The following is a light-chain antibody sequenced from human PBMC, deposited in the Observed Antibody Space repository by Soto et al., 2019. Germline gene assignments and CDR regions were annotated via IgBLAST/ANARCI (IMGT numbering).Light chain of an antibody. V-gene: IGLV2-14*03. CDR2: EVR. J-gene: IGLJ1*01. CDR1: RSDVGGYNY. CDR3: TSYTDSGNYV. Sequence: QSVLTQPASVSGSPGQSITISCTGTRSDVGGYNYVSWYQQYPGEVPKVLIYEVRNRPSGVSDRFSGSKSGNTASLTISRLQAEDEADYYCTSYTDSGNYVFGTGTKVTVL.